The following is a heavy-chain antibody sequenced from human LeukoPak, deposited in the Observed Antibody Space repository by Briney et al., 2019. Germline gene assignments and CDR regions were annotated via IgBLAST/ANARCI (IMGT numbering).Heavy chain of an antibody. CDR3: ASQSRIAAAGTRYWFDP. V-gene: IGHV4-34*01. CDR1: GFTVSSNY. J-gene: IGHJ5*02. D-gene: IGHD6-13*01. CDR2: INHSGST. Sequence: GSLRLSCAASGFTVSSNYMSWIRQPPGKGLEWIGEINHSGSTNYNPSLKSRVTISVDTSKNQFSLKLSSVTAADTAVYYCASQSRIAAAGTRYWFDPWGQGTLVTVSS.